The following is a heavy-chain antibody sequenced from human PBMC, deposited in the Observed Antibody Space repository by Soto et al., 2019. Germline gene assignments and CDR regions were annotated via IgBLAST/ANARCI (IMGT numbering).Heavy chain of an antibody. J-gene: IGHJ6*02. Sequence: QVQLVESGGGVVQPGRSLRLSCAASGFTFSSYGMHWVRQAPGKGLEWVAVIWYDGSNKYYADSVKGRFTISRDNSKNTLYLQMNSLRVEDTAVYYCAREIAARPGFYYYYGMDVWGQGTTVTVSS. CDR2: IWYDGSNK. CDR3: AREIAARPGFYYYYGMDV. CDR1: GFTFSSYG. D-gene: IGHD6-6*01. V-gene: IGHV3-33*01.